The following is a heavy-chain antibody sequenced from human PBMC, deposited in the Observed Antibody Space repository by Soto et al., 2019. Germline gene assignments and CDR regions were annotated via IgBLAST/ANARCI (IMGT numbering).Heavy chain of an antibody. Sequence: EAQLLDTGGGLVQPGGSLRLSCTASGFIFSTYAMNWVRQAPGEGLEWVSAISSSGGTTFYAESVRGRFTISRDNSVNTLYLQMSSLRTEDTAVYYCAHPRGYGVFDAVDIWGQGTMVTVSS. J-gene: IGHJ3*02. CDR2: ISSSGGTT. CDR1: GFIFSTYA. CDR3: AHPRGYGVFDAVDI. V-gene: IGHV3-23*01. D-gene: IGHD4-17*01.